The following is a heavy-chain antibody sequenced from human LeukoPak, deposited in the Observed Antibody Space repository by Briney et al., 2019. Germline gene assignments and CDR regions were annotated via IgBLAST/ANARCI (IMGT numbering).Heavy chain of an antibody. CDR1: GFTFSSYW. J-gene: IGHJ3*02. CDR3: AKDRSRCSGGSCYDGDAFDI. D-gene: IGHD2-15*01. CDR2: ISGSGGST. Sequence: PGGSLRLSCAASGFTFSSYWMSWVRQAPGKGLEWVSAISGSGGSTYYADSVKGRFTISRDNSKNTLYLQMNSLRAEDTAVYYCAKDRSRCSGGSCYDGDAFDIWGQGTMVTVSS. V-gene: IGHV3-23*01.